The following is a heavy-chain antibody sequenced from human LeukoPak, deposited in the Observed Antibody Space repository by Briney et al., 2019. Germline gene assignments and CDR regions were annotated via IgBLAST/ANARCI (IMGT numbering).Heavy chain of an antibody. V-gene: IGHV3-7*03. CDR2: IKLDGSEK. D-gene: IGHD5-12*01. Sequence: GGSLRLSCVASGFTFGKYWMSWVRQAPGKGLEWVANIKLDGSEKNYVDSVKGRFTISRDNTKNSLYLQMNSLRAEDTAVYYCARDVATISWGQGTLVTVSS. CDR3: ARDVATIS. J-gene: IGHJ4*02. CDR1: GFTFGKYW.